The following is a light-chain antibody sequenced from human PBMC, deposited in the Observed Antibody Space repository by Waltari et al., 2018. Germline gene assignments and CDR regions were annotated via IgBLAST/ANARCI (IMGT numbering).Light chain of an antibody. CDR3: QHYVRLPVT. Sequence: SCRASQSVGRSLVWYQQKPGQAPRLVISGASSRATGIPDRFSGSGSGTDFSLTISRLEPEDFAVYYCQHYVRLPVTFGRGTKVEIK. CDR2: GAS. CDR1: QSVGRS. V-gene: IGKV3-20*01. J-gene: IGKJ4*02.